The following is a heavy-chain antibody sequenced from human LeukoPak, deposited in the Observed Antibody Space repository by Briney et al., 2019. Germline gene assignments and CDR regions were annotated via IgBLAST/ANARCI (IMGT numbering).Heavy chain of an antibody. CDR2: IKSKTDGGTT. Sequence: SGGSLRLSCAASGFTLSNAWMSWVRQAPGKGLEWVGRIKSKTDGGTTDYAAPVKGRFTISRDDSKNTLYLQMNSLKTEDTAVYYCTTGIYNGSPLSFDPWGQGTLVTVSS. CDR1: GFTLSNAW. D-gene: IGHD1-26*01. CDR3: TTGIYNGSPLSFDP. V-gene: IGHV3-15*01. J-gene: IGHJ5*02.